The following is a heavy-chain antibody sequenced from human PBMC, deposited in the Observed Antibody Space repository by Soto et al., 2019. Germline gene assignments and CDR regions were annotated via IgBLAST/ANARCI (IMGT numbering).Heavy chain of an antibody. CDR1: GYRFSSYW. Sequence: GESLKISCKGSGYRFSSYWIAWVRQMPGKGLEWMGIIYPGDSDTRYSPSFQGQVTFSFDKSNNTAYLQWSSLKASDTAMYYCARQGSNGAYYYYGMDVWGHGTAVTVSS. D-gene: IGHD2-8*01. J-gene: IGHJ6*02. CDR2: IYPGDSDT. CDR3: ARQGSNGAYYYYGMDV. V-gene: IGHV5-51*01.